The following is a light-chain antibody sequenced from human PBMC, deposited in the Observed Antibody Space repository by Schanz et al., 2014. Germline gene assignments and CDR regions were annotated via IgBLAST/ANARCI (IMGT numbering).Light chain of an antibody. V-gene: IGKV3-15*01. CDR1: ESVNVN. Sequence: ETVMTQSPATLSVSPGDRATLSCRASESVNVNLAWYQQKPGQAPRLLIYGASTRATAFPARFSGSGSGTEFTLTISSLQSEDFAVYCCQQYNNWPWTFGQGTKVEMK. CDR2: GAS. J-gene: IGKJ1*01. CDR3: QQYNNWPWT.